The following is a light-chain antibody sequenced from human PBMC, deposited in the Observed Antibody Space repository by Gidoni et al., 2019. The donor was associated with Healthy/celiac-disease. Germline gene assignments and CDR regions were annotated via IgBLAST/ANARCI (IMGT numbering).Light chain of an antibody. CDR1: SSDVGSYNL. J-gene: IGLJ2*01. CDR2: EVS. V-gene: IGLV2-23*02. Sequence: QSALPQPASVSGSPGQSITIYCTGTSSDVGSYNLVSWYQQHPGKAPKLMIYEVSTRPSGVSNRFSGSKSGNTASLTISGLQDEDEADYYCCSYAGSSTLVFGGGTKLTVL. CDR3: CSYAGSSTLV.